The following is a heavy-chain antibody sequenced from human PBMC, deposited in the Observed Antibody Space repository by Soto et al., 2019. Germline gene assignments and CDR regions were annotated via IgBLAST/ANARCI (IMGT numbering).Heavy chain of an antibody. J-gene: IGHJ4*02. CDR1: EFALSDAW. CDR2: LKGKADGGTA. V-gene: IGHV3-15*02. CDR3: ASGAGRPAEHFDY. Sequence: VQLVESGGALVKPGGSLRISCTASEFALSDAWMNWVRQAPGKGLEWVGRLKGKADGGTADYAAAVKGRFIVSREDAKNTLYLEMSSLRIEDTAIYYCASGAGRPAEHFDYWGQGALVTVSS. D-gene: IGHD3-10*01.